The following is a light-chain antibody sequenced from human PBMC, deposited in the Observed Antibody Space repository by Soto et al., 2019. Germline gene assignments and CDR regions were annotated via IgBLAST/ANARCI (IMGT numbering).Light chain of an antibody. Sequence: IVLTQSPATLSVSPGQRATLSCRASQFINNDLAWYQQIPGQTPRLLIYGASTRATGIPVRFSGSGSGTEFTLTISSLQSEDFAVYYCHQYDDGPYTFGQGTKVDIK. V-gene: IGKV3-15*01. CDR3: HQYDDGPYT. CDR1: QFINND. J-gene: IGKJ2*01. CDR2: GAS.